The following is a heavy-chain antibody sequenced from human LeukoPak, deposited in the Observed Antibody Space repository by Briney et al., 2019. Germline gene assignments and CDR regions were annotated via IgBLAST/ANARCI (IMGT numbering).Heavy chain of an antibody. V-gene: IGHV1-24*01. J-gene: IGHJ4*02. CDR1: GYTLTELS. CDR2: FDPEDGET. D-gene: IGHD3-22*01. Sequence: ASVKVSCKVSGYTLTELSMHWVRQAPGKGLEWMGGFDPEDGETIYAQKFQGRVTMTRDTSISTAYMELSRLRSDDTAVYYCARGLRYYYDSSGYAPTGYWGQGTLVTVSS. CDR3: ARGLRYYYDSSGYAPTGY.